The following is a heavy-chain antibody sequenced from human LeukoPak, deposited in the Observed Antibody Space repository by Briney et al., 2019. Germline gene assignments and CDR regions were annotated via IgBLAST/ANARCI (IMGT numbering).Heavy chain of an antibody. CDR1: GFTFSSYS. Sequence: GGSLTLSCAASGFTFSSYSMDWVRQAPGKGLEWVSYISSSSSTSIHYADSVKGRFTISRDNAKNSLYLQMNSLRDEDTAVYYCAREAMVRGVYYFDYWGQGTLVIVSS. CDR2: ISSSSSTSI. V-gene: IGHV3-48*02. J-gene: IGHJ4*02. CDR3: AREAMVRGVYYFDY. D-gene: IGHD3-10*01.